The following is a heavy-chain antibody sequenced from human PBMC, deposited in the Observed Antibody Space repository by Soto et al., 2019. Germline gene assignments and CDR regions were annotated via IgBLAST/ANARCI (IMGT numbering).Heavy chain of an antibody. CDR2: IIPIFGTE. Sequence: QVQLVQSGAEVKKPGSSVKVSCKVSGGTFSSHSINWVRQAPGQGPEWMGGIIPIFGTENYAQKFQCRVTITPYESTSTAYMELSSLTSEDTALYYCSTSVYCSTTRCYYYYGLDVWGQGTTVIVSS. D-gene: IGHD2-2*01. V-gene: IGHV1-69*01. J-gene: IGHJ6*02. CDR3: STSVYCSTTRCYYYYGLDV. CDR1: GGTFSSHS.